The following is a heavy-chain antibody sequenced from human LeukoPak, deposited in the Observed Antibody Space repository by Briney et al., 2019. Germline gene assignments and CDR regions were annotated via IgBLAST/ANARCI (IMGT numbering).Heavy chain of an antibody. CDR2: INHSGST. Sequence: SETLSLTCAVYGGSFSGYYWSWIRQPPGKGLEWIGEINHSGSTNYNPSLKSRVTISVDTSKNQFSLKLSSMTAADTAVYYCARHGGGGESYPRVFDSWGRGNLVTVSS. CDR1: GGSFSGYY. CDR3: ARHGGGGESYPRVFDS. V-gene: IGHV4-34*01. J-gene: IGHJ4*02. D-gene: IGHD1-26*01.